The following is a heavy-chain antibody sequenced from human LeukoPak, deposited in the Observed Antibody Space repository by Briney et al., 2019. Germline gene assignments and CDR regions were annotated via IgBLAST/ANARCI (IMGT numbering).Heavy chain of an antibody. Sequence: SETLSLTCAVYGGSFSGYYWSWIRQPPGKGLEWIGEINHSGSTNYNPSPKSRVTISVDTSKNQFSLKLSSVTAADTAVYYCARGVEGYCSSTSCYGPDYWGQGTLVTVSS. CDR1: GGSFSGYY. J-gene: IGHJ4*02. V-gene: IGHV4-34*01. CDR2: INHSGST. D-gene: IGHD2-2*01. CDR3: ARGVEGYCSSTSCYGPDY.